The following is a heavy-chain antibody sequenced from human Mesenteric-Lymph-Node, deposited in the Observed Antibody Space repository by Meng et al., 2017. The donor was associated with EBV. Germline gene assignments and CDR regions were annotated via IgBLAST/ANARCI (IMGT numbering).Heavy chain of an antibody. D-gene: IGHD1-1*01. CDR2: IYHTGST. CDR1: GGSFIGYY. Sequence: VTLQQWGGGLLTPVETLSLTVAVYGGSFIGYYWSWIRQPPGKGLEWIGEIYHTGSTNYNPSLKSRVAISIDESKNQFSLNLTSVTAADTAVYYCASGVPGDWGQGTLVTVSS. J-gene: IGHJ4*02. CDR3: ASGVPGD. V-gene: IGHV4-34*01.